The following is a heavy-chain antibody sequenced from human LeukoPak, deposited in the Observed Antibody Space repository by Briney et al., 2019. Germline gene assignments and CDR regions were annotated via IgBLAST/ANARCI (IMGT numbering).Heavy chain of an antibody. CDR3: TSTVDGYTYFDY. J-gene: IGHJ4*02. Sequence: PGGSLRLSCAASGFTFSSSAMNWVRQAPGKGLEWVAVISYDGSNKYYADSVKGRFTISRDNSKNTLYLQMNSLKTEDTAVYYCTSTVDGYTYFDYWGQGTPVTVSS. D-gene: IGHD5-24*01. CDR1: GFTFSSSA. V-gene: IGHV3-30*03. CDR2: ISYDGSNK.